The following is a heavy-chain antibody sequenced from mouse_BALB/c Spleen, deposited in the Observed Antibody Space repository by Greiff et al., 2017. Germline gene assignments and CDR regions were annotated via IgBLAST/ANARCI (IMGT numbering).Heavy chain of an antibody. Sequence: EVQLVESGGGLVQPGGSLRLSCATSGFTFTDYYMSWVRQPPGKALEWLGFIRNKANGYTTEYSASVKGRFTISRDNSQSILYLQMNTLRAEDSATYYCARAPTRVYAMDYWGQGTSVTVSS. CDR1: GFTFTDYY. CDR2: IRNKANGYTT. CDR3: ARAPTRVYAMDY. V-gene: IGHV7-3*02. J-gene: IGHJ4*01.